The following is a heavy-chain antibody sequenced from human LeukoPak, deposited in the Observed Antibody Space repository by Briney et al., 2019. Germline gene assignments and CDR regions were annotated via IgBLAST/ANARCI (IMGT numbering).Heavy chain of an antibody. J-gene: IGHJ4*02. D-gene: IGHD2-15*01. CDR3: ARGRGGSWYSY. V-gene: IGHV4-34*01. CDR1: GESFSGYY. Sequence: PSETLSLTCAVYGESFSGYYWSWIRQPPGKGLEWIGEINHSGSTNYNPSLKSRVTISVDTSKNQFSLKLSSVTAADTAVYYCARGRGGSWYSYWGQGTLVTVSS. CDR2: INHSGST.